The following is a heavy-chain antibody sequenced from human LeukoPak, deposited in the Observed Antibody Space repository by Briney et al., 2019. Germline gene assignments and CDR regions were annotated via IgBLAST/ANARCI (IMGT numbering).Heavy chain of an antibody. J-gene: IGHJ4*02. Sequence: GGSLRLSCAASGFAFDDYGMSWVRQAPGKGLEWVSGINWNGGSTGYADSVKGRFTISRDNSKSTLYLQMNCLRAEDTAIYYCAKVLDGDYEIDYWGQGTLVTVSS. V-gene: IGHV3-20*04. CDR2: INWNGGST. D-gene: IGHD4-17*01. CDR3: AKVLDGDYEIDY. CDR1: GFAFDDYG.